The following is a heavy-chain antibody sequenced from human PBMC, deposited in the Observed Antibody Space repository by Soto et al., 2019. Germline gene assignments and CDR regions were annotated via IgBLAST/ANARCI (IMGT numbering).Heavy chain of an antibody. V-gene: IGHV3-30*18. Sequence: QVHLVESVGGVVQPGRSLRLACAASGFNFNNYAIHWVRQAPGKGLEGVTLISDDGSKEYFADSVKGRFTVSRDNYKNTLFLQMNTLKPEDTAVYYCVKSAHTAVVTLYDFDSWGQGTLGTVSS. J-gene: IGHJ4*02. CDR2: ISDDGSKE. D-gene: IGHD2-21*02. CDR3: VKSAHTAVVTLYDFDS. CDR1: GFNFNNYA.